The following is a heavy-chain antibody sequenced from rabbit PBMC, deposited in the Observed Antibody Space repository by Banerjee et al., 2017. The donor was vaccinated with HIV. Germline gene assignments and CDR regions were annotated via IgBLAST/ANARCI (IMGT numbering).Heavy chain of an antibody. CDR2: IAAGSTGNT. CDR1: GFSFSSRYY. D-gene: IGHD1-1*01. J-gene: IGHJ4*01. Sequence: QEQLVESGGGLVKPGASLTLTCTASGFSFSSRYYMCWVRQAPGKGLEWIACIAAGSTGNTYYASWVKGRFTISKASSTTVTLQMTSLTGADTATYFCASSASSDYYPYYFDLWGPGTLVTVS. V-gene: IGHV1S45*01. CDR3: ASSASSDYYPYYFDL.